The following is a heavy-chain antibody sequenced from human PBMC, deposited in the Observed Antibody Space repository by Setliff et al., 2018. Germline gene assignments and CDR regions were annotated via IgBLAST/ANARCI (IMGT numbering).Heavy chain of an antibody. V-gene: IGHV1-18*04. J-gene: IGHJ3*02. Sequence: ASVKVSCKASGYTFTGYYIHWVRQAPGQGLEWMGWISAYNGNTNYAQKLQGRVTMTTDTSTSTAYMELRSLRSDDTAVYYCARVLFHCSSTSCYLDAFDIWGQGTMVTVSS. D-gene: IGHD2-2*01. CDR2: ISAYNGNT. CDR1: GYTFTGYY. CDR3: ARVLFHCSSTSCYLDAFDI.